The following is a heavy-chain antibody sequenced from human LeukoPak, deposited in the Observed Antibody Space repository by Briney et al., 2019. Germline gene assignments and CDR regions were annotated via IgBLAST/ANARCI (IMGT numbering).Heavy chain of an antibody. CDR2: IKQDGREI. V-gene: IGHV3-7*01. CDR3: TRDEAAAAN. CDR1: GFTFSNYW. J-gene: IGHJ4*02. D-gene: IGHD6-13*01. Sequence: GGSLRLSCAGSGFTFSNYWMSWVRQAPGKGPEWVANIKQDGREIHYLDSVKGRFTISRDNAKSSLYLQMNSLKVEDTAVYYCTRDEAAAANWGQGTLVTVPS.